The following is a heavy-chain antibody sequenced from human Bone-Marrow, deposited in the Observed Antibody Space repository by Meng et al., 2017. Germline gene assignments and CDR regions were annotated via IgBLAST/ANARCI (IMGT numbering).Heavy chain of an antibody. CDR2: INPNSGGT. CDR3: PSATSSGSLYYFEY. J-gene: IGHJ4*02. D-gene: IGHD1-26*01. Sequence: ASVKVSCKASGYTFTGYYMHWVRQAPGQGLEWMGWINPNSGGTNYAQKFQGRVIMTRDTSISTAYMELSRLRSDDTAVYYCPSATSSGSLYYFEYWGQGTLVTVSS. V-gene: IGHV1-2*02. CDR1: GYTFTGYY.